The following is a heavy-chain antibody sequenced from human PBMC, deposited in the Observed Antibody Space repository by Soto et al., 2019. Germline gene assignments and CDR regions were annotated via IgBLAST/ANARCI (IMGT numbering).Heavy chain of an antibody. CDR2: ISAHNGNT. Sequence: GPEVKKPVASVKVSCKGSGYIFTSYGIAWVRQAPGQGLEWMGWISAHNGNTEYAQKFQGRVTVTRDTSTSTAYLELRSLRSDDTALYYCARGRDGDYWGQGALVTVSS. CDR3: ARGRDGDY. V-gene: IGHV1-18*01. J-gene: IGHJ4*02. CDR1: GYIFTSYG.